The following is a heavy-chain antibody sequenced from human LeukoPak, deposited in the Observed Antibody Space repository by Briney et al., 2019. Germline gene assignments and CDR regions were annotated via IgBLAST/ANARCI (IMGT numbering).Heavy chain of an antibody. CDR1: GFTFSSYG. CDR3: ARNHYDSSGYYFPLGY. CDR2: ISSDGSNK. Sequence: PGGSLRLSCAASGFTFSSYGMHWVRQAPGKGLEWVAVISSDGSNKYYADSVKGRFTISRDNSKNTLYLQMNSLRDEDTAMYYCARNHYDSSGYYFPLGYWGQGTLVTASS. J-gene: IGHJ4*02. D-gene: IGHD3-22*01. V-gene: IGHV3-30*03.